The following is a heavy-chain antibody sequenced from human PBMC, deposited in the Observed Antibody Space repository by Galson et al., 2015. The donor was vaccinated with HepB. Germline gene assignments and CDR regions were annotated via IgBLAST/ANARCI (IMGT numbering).Heavy chain of an antibody. CDR2: MNQDGSQK. CDR3: GRDMDV. J-gene: IGHJ6*02. V-gene: IGHV3-7*01. CDR1: GFSFSNYW. Sequence: SLRLSCAASGFSFSNYWMSWVRQAPGKGLEWVANMNQDGSQKNYVDSVKGRFTISRDNAKSSVYLQMNSLKVEDTAVYYCGRDMDVWGQGTTVTVSS.